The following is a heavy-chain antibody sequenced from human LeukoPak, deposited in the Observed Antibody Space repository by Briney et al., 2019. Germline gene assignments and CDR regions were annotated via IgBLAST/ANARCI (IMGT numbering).Heavy chain of an antibody. CDR3: ARVHYDSSGLDY. D-gene: IGHD3-22*01. J-gene: IGHJ4*02. Sequence: SSETLSLTCTVSGGSITDYYWGWIRQPPGKGLEWIGYDYYSGSSNYNPSLKSRVTISVDTSKNQFSLKLSSVTAADTAVYYCARVHYDSSGLDYWGQGTLVTVSS. V-gene: IGHV4-59*08. CDR2: DYYSGSS. CDR1: GGSITDYY.